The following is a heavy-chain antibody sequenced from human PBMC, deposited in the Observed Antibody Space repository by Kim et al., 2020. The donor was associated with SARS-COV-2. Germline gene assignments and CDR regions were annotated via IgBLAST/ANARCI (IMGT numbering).Heavy chain of an antibody. J-gene: IGHJ6*02. CDR3: ATVVDTAMVEVKYYYYYGMDV. CDR1: GGTFSSYA. Sequence: SVKVSCKASGGTFSSYAISWVRQAPGQGLEWMGGIIPIFGTANYAQKFQGRVTITADESTSTAYMELSSLRSEDTAVYYCATVVDTAMVEVKYYYYYGMDVWGQGTTVTVSS. D-gene: IGHD5-18*01. V-gene: IGHV1-69*13. CDR2: IIPIFGTA.